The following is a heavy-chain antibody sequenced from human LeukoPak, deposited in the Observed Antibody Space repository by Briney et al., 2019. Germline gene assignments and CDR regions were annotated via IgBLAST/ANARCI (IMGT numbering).Heavy chain of an antibody. D-gene: IGHD6-13*01. CDR1: GGSLSGYY. J-gene: IGHJ2*01. V-gene: IGHV4-34*01. CDR3: ARVSSSWYQDWYFDL. CDR2: INHSGST. Sequence: SETLSLTCAVYGGSLSGYYWSWIRQPPGKGLEWIGEINHSGSTNYNPSLKSRVTMSVDTSKNQFSLKLSSVTAADTAVYYCARVSSSWYQDWYFDLWGRGTLVTVSS.